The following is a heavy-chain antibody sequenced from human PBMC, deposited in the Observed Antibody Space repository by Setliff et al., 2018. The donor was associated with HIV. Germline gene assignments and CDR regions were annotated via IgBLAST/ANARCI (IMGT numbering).Heavy chain of an antibody. CDR3: ATYADRESNRFDP. J-gene: IGHJ5*02. Sequence: SETLSLTCAVSDYSISSGYYWSWIRQPPGKGLEWIGSIYYSGSTYYNPSLKSRVTISVDTSKNQFSLKLSSVTAADTAVYYCATYADRESNRFDPWGQGILVTVSS. CDR1: DYSISSGYY. CDR2: IYYSGST. V-gene: IGHV4-38-2*01. D-gene: IGHD3-10*01.